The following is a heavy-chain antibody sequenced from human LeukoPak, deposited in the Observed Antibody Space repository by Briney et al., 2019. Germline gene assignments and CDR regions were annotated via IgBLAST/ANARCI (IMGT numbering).Heavy chain of an antibody. Sequence: GGSLRLTCAASGFTVITNDMSWVRQAPGKGLEWVSVLYSDGNTKYADSVQGRFTISRDNSKNTLYLEMNSLSPDDTAVYSCARGVEALAANTLAYWGQGTLVTVSS. CDR1: GFTVITND. D-gene: IGHD6-19*01. J-gene: IGHJ4*02. CDR3: ARGVEALAANTLAY. V-gene: IGHV3-53*01. CDR2: LYSDGNT.